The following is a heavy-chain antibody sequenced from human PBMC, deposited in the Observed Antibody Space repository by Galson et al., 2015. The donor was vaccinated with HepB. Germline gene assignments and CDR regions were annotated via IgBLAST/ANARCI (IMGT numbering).Heavy chain of an antibody. CDR2: IIPIFGTA. Sequence: SGGTFSSYAISWVRQAPGQGLEWMGGIIPIFGTANYAQKFQGRVTITADESTSTAYMELSSLRSEDTAVYYCARDARVVVAATGWFDPWGQGTLVTVSS. D-gene: IGHD2-15*01. V-gene: IGHV1-69*01. CDR3: ARDARVVVAATGWFDP. J-gene: IGHJ5*02. CDR1: GGTFSSYA.